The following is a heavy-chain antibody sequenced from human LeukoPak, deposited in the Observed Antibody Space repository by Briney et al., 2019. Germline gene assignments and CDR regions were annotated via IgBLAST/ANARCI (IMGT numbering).Heavy chain of an antibody. CDR1: GGSISSSSYY. Sequence: PSETLSLTCTVSGGSISSSSYYWGWIRQPPGKGLEWIGSIYYSGSTYYNPSLKSRVTISVDTSKNQFSLKLSSVTAADTAVYYCARHDLRGNRHLDYWGQGTLVTVSS. D-gene: IGHD1/OR15-1a*01. CDR2: IYYSGST. V-gene: IGHV4-39*01. CDR3: ARHDLRGNRHLDY. J-gene: IGHJ4*02.